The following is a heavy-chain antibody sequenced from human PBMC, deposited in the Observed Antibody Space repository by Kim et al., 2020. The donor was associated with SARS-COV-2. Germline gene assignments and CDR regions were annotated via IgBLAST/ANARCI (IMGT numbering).Heavy chain of an antibody. J-gene: IGHJ4*02. V-gene: IGHV3-30*18. CDR3: AKDWVGATTPSGY. Sequence: GGSLRLSCAASGFTFSSYGMHWVRQAPGKGLEWVAVISYDGSNKYYADSVKGRFTISRDNSKNTLYLQMNSLRAEDTAVYYCAKDWVGATTPSGYWGQGTLVTVSS. CDR2: ISYDGSNK. D-gene: IGHD1-26*01. CDR1: GFTFSSYG.